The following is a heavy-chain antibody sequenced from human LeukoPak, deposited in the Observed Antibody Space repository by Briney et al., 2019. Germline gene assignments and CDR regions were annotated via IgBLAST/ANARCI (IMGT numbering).Heavy chain of an antibody. Sequence: GGSLRLSCAASGFTFSSFGMHWVRQAPGKGLEWVAVIWYDGTNKYYADSVKGRFTISRDNSKNTLYLQMNSLRAEDTAVYYCARKPYGSGRFDYWGQGTLVTVSS. V-gene: IGHV3-33*01. J-gene: IGHJ4*02. CDR3: ARKPYGSGRFDY. D-gene: IGHD3-10*01. CDR1: GFTFSSFG. CDR2: IWYDGTNK.